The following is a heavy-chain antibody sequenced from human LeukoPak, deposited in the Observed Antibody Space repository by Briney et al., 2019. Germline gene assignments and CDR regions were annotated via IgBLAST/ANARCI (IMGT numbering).Heavy chain of an antibody. V-gene: IGHV3-23*01. CDR2: ISGSGGST. D-gene: IGHD3-9*01. CDR3: AKDLARLRYFDWLLLPILFDY. CDR1: GFTLSSYA. Sequence: PGGSLRLSCAASGFTLSSYAMSWVRQAPGKGLEWVSAISGSGGSTYYADSVKGRFTISRDNSKNTLYLQMNSLRAEDTAVYYCAKDLARLRYFDWLLLPILFDYWGQGTLVTVSS. J-gene: IGHJ4*02.